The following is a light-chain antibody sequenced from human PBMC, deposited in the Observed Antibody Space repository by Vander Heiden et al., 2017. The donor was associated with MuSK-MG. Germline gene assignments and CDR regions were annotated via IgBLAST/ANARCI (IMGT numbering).Light chain of an antibody. CDR3: QQRDTIPT. Sequence: DIQMTQSPSSLSASVGDRVIITCRASLSLTTYVHWYQQKPGKAPKLLIYSASTLQSGVPSRFSGSGSGTDFTLTISSLQTEDFATYYCQQRDTIPTFGQGTKVEI. CDR1: LSLTTY. CDR2: SAS. J-gene: IGKJ1*01. V-gene: IGKV1-39*01.